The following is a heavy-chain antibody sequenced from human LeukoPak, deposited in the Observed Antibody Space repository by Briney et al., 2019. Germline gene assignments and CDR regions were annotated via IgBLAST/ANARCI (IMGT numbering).Heavy chain of an antibody. Sequence: GESLKISCKGSGYSFTSYWIGWVRQMPGKGLEWMGIIYPGDSDTRYSPSFQGQVTISADKSISTAYLQWSSLKASDTAMYYCARQVIPRSGRGGEWFDPWGQGTLVTVSS. J-gene: IGHJ5*02. CDR3: ARQVIPRSGRGGEWFDP. CDR1: GYSFTSYW. CDR2: IYPGDSDT. D-gene: IGHD3-10*01. V-gene: IGHV5-51*01.